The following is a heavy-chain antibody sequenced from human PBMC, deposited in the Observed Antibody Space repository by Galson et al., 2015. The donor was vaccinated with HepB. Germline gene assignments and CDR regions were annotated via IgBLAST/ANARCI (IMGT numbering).Heavy chain of an antibody. CDR2: INSDGSST. CDR1: GFTFSSYW. V-gene: IGHV3-74*01. D-gene: IGHD3-10*01. J-gene: IGHJ5*02. CDR3: ARVPLLWFGELHYNWFDP. Sequence: SLRLSCAASGFTFSSYWMHWVRQAPGKGLVWVSRINSDGSSTSYADSVKGRFTISRDNAKNTLYLQMNSLRAEDTAVYYCARVPLLWFGELHYNWFDPWGQGTLVTVSS.